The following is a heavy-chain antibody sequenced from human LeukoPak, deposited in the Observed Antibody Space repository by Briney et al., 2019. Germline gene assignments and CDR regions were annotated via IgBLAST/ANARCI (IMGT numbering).Heavy chain of an antibody. V-gene: IGHV3-48*03. CDR2: ISSSGSSI. Sequence: GGSLRLSCAASGFTFSSYEMNWVRQAPGKGLEWVSYISSSGSSIYYADSVKGRFTISRDNAKNSLYLQMNSLRAEDMAVYYCARAGGYSFGYVDYFDYWGQGTLVTVSS. J-gene: IGHJ4*02. CDR1: GFTFSSYE. D-gene: IGHD5-18*01. CDR3: ARAGGYSFGYVDYFDY.